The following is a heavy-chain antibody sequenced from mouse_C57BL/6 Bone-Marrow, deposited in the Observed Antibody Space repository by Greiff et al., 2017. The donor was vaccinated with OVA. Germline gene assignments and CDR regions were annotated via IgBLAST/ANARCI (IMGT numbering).Heavy chain of an antibody. Sequence: EVMLVESGGGLVKPGGSLKLSCAASGFTFSDYGMHWVRQAPEKGLEWVAYISSGSSTIYYADTVKGRFTISRDNAKNTLFLQMTSLRSEDTAMYYCARRAYGYDPAWFAYWGQGTLVTVSA. CDR1: GFTFSDYG. CDR2: ISSGSSTI. J-gene: IGHJ3*01. V-gene: IGHV5-17*01. CDR3: ARRAYGYDPAWFAY. D-gene: IGHD2-2*01.